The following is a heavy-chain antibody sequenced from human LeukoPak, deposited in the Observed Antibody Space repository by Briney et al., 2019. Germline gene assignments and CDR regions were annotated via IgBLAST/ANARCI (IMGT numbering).Heavy chain of an antibody. Sequence: GSLRLSCAASGFTFSSYGMHWVRQAPGKGLEWVAVISYDGSNKYYADPVKGRFTISRDNSKNTLYLQMNSLRAEDTAVYYCAKVDTAMGLDYWGQGTLVTVSS. D-gene: IGHD5-18*01. CDR1: GFTFSSYG. V-gene: IGHV3-30*18. J-gene: IGHJ4*02. CDR3: AKVDTAMGLDY. CDR2: ISYDGSNK.